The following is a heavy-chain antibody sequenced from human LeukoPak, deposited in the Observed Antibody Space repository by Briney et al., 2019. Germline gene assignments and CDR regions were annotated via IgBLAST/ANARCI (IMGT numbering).Heavy chain of an antibody. CDR3: AKVSVQYSSSSDGFDC. CDR1: GFTFSTYN. Sequence: HPGGSLRLSCAASGFTFSTYNMHWVRQAPGKGLEWVSYISSTSSTIYYADSVKGRFTISRDNAKNSLYLQMNSLRAEDTAVYYCAKVSVQYSSSSDGFDCWGQGTLVTVSS. J-gene: IGHJ4*02. D-gene: IGHD6-6*01. CDR2: ISSTSSTI. V-gene: IGHV3-48*01.